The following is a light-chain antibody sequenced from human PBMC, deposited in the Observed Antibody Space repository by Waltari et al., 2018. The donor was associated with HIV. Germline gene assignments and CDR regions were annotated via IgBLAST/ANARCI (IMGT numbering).Light chain of an antibody. CDR1: SSDVGGYNY. CDR3: SSYAGSNNRWV. Sequence: QSALTQPPSASGSPGQSVTISCTGTSSDVGGYNYVSWYQQHPGKAPKLMIYGVSKLPSGVPDRFSGSKSGSTASLTVAVLQAEDEADYYCSSYAGSNNRWVFGGGTKLTVL. V-gene: IGLV2-8*01. CDR2: GVS. J-gene: IGLJ3*02.